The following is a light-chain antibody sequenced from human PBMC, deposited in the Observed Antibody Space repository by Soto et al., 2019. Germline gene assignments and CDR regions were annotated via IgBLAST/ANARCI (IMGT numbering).Light chain of an antibody. V-gene: IGKV1-33*01. J-gene: IGKJ2*01. Sequence: DIQLTQSPSSLSASVGDRVTITCQASQGITNYLNWYQQKPGKAPKLLIYDISTLEIGVAARFSGSGSGTHSTFTINGLQHEDIVNYYRQHYEKLPYTFGQGTKLEI. CDR1: QGITNY. CDR3: QHYEKLPYT. CDR2: DIS.